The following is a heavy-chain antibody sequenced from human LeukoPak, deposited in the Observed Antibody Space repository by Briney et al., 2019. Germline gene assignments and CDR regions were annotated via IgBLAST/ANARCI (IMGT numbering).Heavy chain of an antibody. CDR2: IYSSGTI. CDR1: GVSISDYY. D-gene: IGHD6-13*01. V-gene: IGHV4-4*09. CDR3: ARHWLEAAKTYSYWFDP. Sequence: SETLSFTCSVSGVSISDYYWSWIRQPPGKGLEWMGYIYSSGTINYNPSVKSRATMSLDTSKNKISLMLNSVTAADTAIYYCARHWLEAAKTYSYWFDPWGQGTLVTVSS. J-gene: IGHJ5*02.